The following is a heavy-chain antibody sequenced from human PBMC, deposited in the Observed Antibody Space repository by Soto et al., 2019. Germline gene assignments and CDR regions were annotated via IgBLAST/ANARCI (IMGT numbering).Heavy chain of an antibody. CDR1: GFSLSSIALGMG. CDR3: VHWNTGTRGTKFFDY. D-gene: IGHD3-9*01. J-gene: IGHJ4*02. Sequence: QITLKESGPTLVKPTQTLTLTCSFSGFSLSSIALGMGVGWIRQPPGKALEWLALIYWDDDKRYSPSLKSRLTISKDTSQNQVVLTMPNMDAVDTGTHYCVHWNTGTRGTKFFDYWGQGTQVTVSS. CDR2: IYWDDDK. V-gene: IGHV2-5*02.